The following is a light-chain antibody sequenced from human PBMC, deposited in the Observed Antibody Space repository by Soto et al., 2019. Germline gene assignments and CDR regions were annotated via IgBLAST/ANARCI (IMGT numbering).Light chain of an antibody. Sequence: EVVLTQSPATLSWSPGERATLSCRASENVRTFVDWYQQKPGQAPRLLIHGASNRATGIPDRFSGSGSGTDFTLTISNLEPEDFAVYYCQQHSHWPPWTFGQGTRVEIQ. CDR1: ENVRTF. CDR2: GAS. V-gene: IGKV3-11*01. CDR3: QQHSHWPPWT. J-gene: IGKJ1*01.